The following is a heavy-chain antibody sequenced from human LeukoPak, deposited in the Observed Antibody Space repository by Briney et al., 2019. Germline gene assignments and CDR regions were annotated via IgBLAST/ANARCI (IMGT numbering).Heavy chain of an antibody. CDR3: ARYYYDSSGYYRDY. J-gene: IGHJ4*02. Sequence: SETLSLTCTVSGGSVSSGSYYWSWIRQPPGKGLEWIGYIYYSGSTNYNPSLKSRVTISVDTSKNQFSLKLSSVTVADTAVYYCARYYYDSSGYYRDYWGQGTLVTVSS. CDR2: IYYSGST. CDR1: GGSVSSGSYY. V-gene: IGHV4-61*01. D-gene: IGHD3-22*01.